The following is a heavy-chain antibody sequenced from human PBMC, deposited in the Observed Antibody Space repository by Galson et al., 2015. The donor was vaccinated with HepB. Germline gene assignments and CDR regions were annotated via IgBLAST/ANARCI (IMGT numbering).Heavy chain of an antibody. CDR3: AKGYNSGSYSELDY. D-gene: IGHD3-10*01. J-gene: IGHJ4*02. V-gene: IGHV3-23*01. Sequence: SLRLSCAASGFTFSSYAMSWVRQAPGKGLEWASGFSGSGGGTFYADSVKGRFTISRDNSKNTLYLQMNSLRAEDTAVYYCAKGYNSGSYSELDYWGQGTLVTVSS. CDR2: FSGSGGGT. CDR1: GFTFSSYA.